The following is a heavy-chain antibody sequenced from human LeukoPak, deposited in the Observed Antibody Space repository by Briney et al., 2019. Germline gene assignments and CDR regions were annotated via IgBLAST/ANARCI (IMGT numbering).Heavy chain of an antibody. CDR3: ASLTQGYGDSDY. D-gene: IGHD4-17*01. Sequence: GGSLRLSCAASGFTFSTYSMNWVRQAPGKGLEWVTFIRSDGANKYYADTVKGRFTISRDNSKNTLYLQMSSLRAEDTAVYYCASLTQGYGDSDYWGQGTLVTVSS. J-gene: IGHJ4*02. CDR1: GFTFSTYS. CDR2: IRSDGANK. V-gene: IGHV3-30*02.